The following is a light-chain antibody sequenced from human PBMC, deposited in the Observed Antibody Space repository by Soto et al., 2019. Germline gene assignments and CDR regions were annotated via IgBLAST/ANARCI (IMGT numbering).Light chain of an antibody. Sequence: EIVLTQSPGTLSLSPGEEATLSCRASQSVDSNYLAWYQQKPGQTPRLIIYGASGRADGIPHRFSGSGFGTDFTLTISKVEPEDFAVYYCQQFSSYPLTFGGGTKVDI. CDR3: QQFSSYPLT. V-gene: IGKV3-20*01. J-gene: IGKJ4*01. CDR1: QSVDSNY. CDR2: GAS.